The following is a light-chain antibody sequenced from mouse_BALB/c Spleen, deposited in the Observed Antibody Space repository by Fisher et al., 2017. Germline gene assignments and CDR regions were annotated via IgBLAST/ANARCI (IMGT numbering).Light chain of an antibody. Sequence: IVLTQSPAIMSASPGEKVTITCSAISSVNYMHWYQQKPGSSPKLWIYATSKLALGVPACFSGSGSGTSYSLTISRMEAEDAATYYCQQWSSNPYTFGGGTKLEIK. V-gene: IGKV4-55*01. J-gene: IGKJ2*01. CDR3: QQWSSNPYT. CDR1: SSVNY. CDR2: ATS.